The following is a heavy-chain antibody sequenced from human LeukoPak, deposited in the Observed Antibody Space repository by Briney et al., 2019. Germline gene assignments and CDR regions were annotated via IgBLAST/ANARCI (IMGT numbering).Heavy chain of an antibody. Sequence: PGGSLRLSCAASGFTFSSYAMSWVRQAPGKGLEWVSAISGSGGSTYYADSVKGRFTISRDNSKNTLYLQMNSLRAEDTAVYYCARPGRYCSGGSCYSFDYWGQGTLVTVSS. CDR2: ISGSGGST. CDR3: ARPGRYCSGGSCYSFDY. D-gene: IGHD2-15*01. CDR1: GFTFSSYA. V-gene: IGHV3-23*01. J-gene: IGHJ4*02.